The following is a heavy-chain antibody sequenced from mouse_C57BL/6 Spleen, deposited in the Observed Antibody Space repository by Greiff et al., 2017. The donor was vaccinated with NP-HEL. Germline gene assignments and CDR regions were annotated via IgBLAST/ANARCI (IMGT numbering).Heavy chain of an antibody. D-gene: IGHD6-1*01. CDR2: IYPGDGDT. V-gene: IGHV1-80*01. Sequence: VQLVESGAELVKPGASVKISCKASGYAFSSYWMNWVKQRPGKGLEWIGQIYPGDGDTNYNGKFKGKATLTADKSSSTAYVQLSSLTSEDGAVYFGIATRAMDYGGKGTSVTVSS. CDR1: GYAFSSYW. J-gene: IGHJ4*01. CDR3: IATRAMDY.